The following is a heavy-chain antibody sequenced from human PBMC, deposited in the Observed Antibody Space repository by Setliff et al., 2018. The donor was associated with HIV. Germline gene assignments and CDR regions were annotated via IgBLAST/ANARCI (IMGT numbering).Heavy chain of an antibody. Sequence: GGSLRLSCAASGFTFDRFWMHWVRQAPGKGLVWVSRVNRDGSSTTYAVSVKDRFTISRDNAKNTLYLQMNSLRAEDTGVYYCHSGYDTEEQSYFDYWGQGALVTVS. D-gene: IGHD5-12*01. CDR3: HSGYDTEEQSYFDY. CDR1: GFTFDRFW. CDR2: VNRDGSST. V-gene: IGHV3-74*01. J-gene: IGHJ4*02.